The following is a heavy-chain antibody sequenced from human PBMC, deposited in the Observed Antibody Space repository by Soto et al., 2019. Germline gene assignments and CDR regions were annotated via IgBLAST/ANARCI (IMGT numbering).Heavy chain of an antibody. Sequence: QVQLVESGGGVVQPGTSLRVSSVGSGFTFRSYVIHWVRPAPGKGLEWVALTSYDGSDKYYGDSVRGRFTISRDNSRNTVDLQMNSLRLEDMALYYCARWGTTGGLDVWGQGTLVSVSS. J-gene: IGHJ1*01. CDR2: TSYDGSDK. D-gene: IGHD3-16*01. CDR1: GFTFRSYV. V-gene: IGHV3-30*19. CDR3: ARWGTTGGLDV.